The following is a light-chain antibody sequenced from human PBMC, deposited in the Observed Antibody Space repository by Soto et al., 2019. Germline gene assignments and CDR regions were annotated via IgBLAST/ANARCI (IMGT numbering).Light chain of an antibody. CDR3: GTWDRSRSAEV. Sequence: QSVLTQPPSVSAAPGQKVTISCSGSSSNIANSYVSWYQQLPGRAPKLLIYENNKRPSGIPDRFSGSKSGTSATLGITGLQTGDEADYYCGTWDRSRSAEVCGTGTKVTVL. CDR1: SSNIANSY. CDR2: ENN. J-gene: IGLJ1*01. V-gene: IGLV1-51*02.